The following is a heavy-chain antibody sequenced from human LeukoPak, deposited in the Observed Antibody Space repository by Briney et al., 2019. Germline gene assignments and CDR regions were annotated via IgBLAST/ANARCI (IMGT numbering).Heavy chain of an antibody. V-gene: IGHV4-59*01. Sequence: SETLSLTCIVSGGSISSYSWSWIRQPPGKGREGIGYIYYIGSGNYNPSLKSRLTIAGDTSNNQFSLRLSSVTAADTAVYYCETHLSPSGNSHFDYWGQGTLVTVSS. CDR2: IYYIGSG. CDR1: GGSISSYS. CDR3: ETHLSPSGNSHFDY. D-gene: IGHD4-23*01. J-gene: IGHJ4*02.